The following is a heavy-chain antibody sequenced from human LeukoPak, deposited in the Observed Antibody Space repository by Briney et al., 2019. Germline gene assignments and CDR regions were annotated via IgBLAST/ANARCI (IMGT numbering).Heavy chain of an antibody. Sequence: GGSLRLSCAASGFTFRRDSMNWVRQAPGKGLEWISYISHDSAIIYYADSVRGRFTISRDNAENSLYLQMNSLRADDTAVYYCTRLGGISAAAHFQHWGQGTLVTVSS. V-gene: IGHV3-48*04. CDR3: TRLGGISAAAHFQH. CDR1: GFTFRRDS. CDR2: ISHDSAII. D-gene: IGHD6-13*01. J-gene: IGHJ1*01.